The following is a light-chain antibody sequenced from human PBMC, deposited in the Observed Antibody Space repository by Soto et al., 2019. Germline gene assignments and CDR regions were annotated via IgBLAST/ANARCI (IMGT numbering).Light chain of an antibody. CDR3: SSYTSSSTVV. J-gene: IGLJ2*01. V-gene: IGLV2-14*01. CDR1: SSDFGGYNY. Sequence: QSALTQPASVSGSPGQSITISCTGTSSDFGGYNYVSWYQQHPGKAPKLMIYKVSNRPSGVSNRFSGSKSDNTASLTISGLQAEDEADYYCSSYTSSSTVVFGGGTKLTVL. CDR2: KVS.